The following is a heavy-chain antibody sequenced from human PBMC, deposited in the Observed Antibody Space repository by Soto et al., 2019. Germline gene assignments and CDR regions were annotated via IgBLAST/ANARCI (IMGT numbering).Heavy chain of an antibody. CDR2: ISYDGSNK. CDR3: ARFYYDSSGYLPSPYYYYYGMDV. CDR1: GFTFSSYG. J-gene: IGHJ6*02. D-gene: IGHD3-22*01. V-gene: IGHV3-30*03. Sequence: GGSLRLSCAASGFTFSSYGMNWVRQAPGKGLEWVAVISYDGSNKYYADSVKGRFTISRDNAKNSLYLQMNSLRAEDTAVYYYARFYYDSSGYLPSPYYYYYGMDVWGQGTTVTVSS.